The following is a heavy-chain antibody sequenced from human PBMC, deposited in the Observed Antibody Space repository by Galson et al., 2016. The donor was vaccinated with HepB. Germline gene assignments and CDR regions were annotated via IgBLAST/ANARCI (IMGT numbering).Heavy chain of an antibody. V-gene: IGHV1-8*01. CDR3: VRVRAAVGIT. D-gene: IGHD6-13*01. Sequence: SVKVSCKASGYTFTSYDINWVRQAPGQGLEWMGWMSPTSGSTGYAQTFQDRVTMTRNASISTANMELSSLRSEDTAVYYCVRVRAAVGITWGQGTLVTVSS. CDR2: MSPTSGST. J-gene: IGHJ5*02. CDR1: GYTFTSYD.